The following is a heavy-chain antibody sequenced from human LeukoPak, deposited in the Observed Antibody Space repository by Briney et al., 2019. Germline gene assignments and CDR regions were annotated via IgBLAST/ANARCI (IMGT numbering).Heavy chain of an antibody. CDR1: GYIFTGYY. CDR3: AKGPPEYCSGGSCPSVLNWIDP. J-gene: IGHJ5*02. D-gene: IGHD2-15*01. V-gene: IGHV1-2*02. Sequence: ASVKVSCKASGYIFTGYYMHWLRQAPGQGVEWMGWIKPKSGGADYAQKFQGRVTMTRDTSISTAYMALSRLRSEETAVYYCAKGPPEYCSGGSCPSVLNWIDPCGQGTLVTVSS. CDR2: IKPKSGGA.